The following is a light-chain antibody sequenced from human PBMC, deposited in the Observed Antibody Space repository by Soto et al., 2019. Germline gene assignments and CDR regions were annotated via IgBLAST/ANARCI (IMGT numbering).Light chain of an antibody. CDR2: GST. CDR1: SSNIGAGYD. Sequence: QSVLSQPPSVSGAPGQRVTISCTGSSSNIGAGYDAHWFQQVPGTAPKLLIYGSTNRPSGVPDRFSGSKSGSSASLAITGLQAEDEADYYCQSYDSGVAGSVFGTGTKVTVL. CDR3: QSYDSGVAGSV. V-gene: IGLV1-40*01. J-gene: IGLJ1*01.